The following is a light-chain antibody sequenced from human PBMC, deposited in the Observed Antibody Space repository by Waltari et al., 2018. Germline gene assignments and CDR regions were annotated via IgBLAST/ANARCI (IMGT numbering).Light chain of an antibody. CDR3: QQRSNWTPHT. J-gene: IGKJ2*01. Sequence: EIVLTHPPATLSLSPGYTATLSCRASQSVGSYLAWYQHKPGQPPRLLIYDASNRATGVPARFRGSGSGTDFTLTISSLEAEDFAVYYCQQRSNWTPHTFGQGARLEIK. CDR1: QSVGSY. CDR2: DAS. V-gene: IGKV3-11*01.